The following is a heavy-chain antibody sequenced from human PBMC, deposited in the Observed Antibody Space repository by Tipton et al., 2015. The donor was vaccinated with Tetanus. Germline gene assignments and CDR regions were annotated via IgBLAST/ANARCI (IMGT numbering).Heavy chain of an antibody. CDR3: ARDSANYGDYEGLGY. Sequence: QVQLVQSGAEVKKPGASVKVSCKASGYTFTSYGISWVRQAPGQGLEWMGWISASNGNTNYAQKLQGRVTMTTDTSTSTAYMELRSLRSDDTAVYCCARDSANYGDYEGLGYWGQGTLVTVSS. CDR1: GYTFTSYG. D-gene: IGHD4-17*01. J-gene: IGHJ4*02. CDR2: ISASNGNT. V-gene: IGHV1-18*01.